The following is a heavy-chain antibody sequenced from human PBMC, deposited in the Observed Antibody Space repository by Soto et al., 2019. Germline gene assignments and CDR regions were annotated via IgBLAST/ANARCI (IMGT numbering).Heavy chain of an antibody. Sequence: GASVKVSCKASGGTFSSYAISWVRQAPGQGLEWMGGIIPIFGTANYAQKFQGRVTITADESTSTAYMELSSLRSEDTAVYYCARCYSGSYHDAFDIWGQGTMVTVSS. D-gene: IGHD1-26*01. CDR2: IIPIFGTA. J-gene: IGHJ3*02. CDR1: GGTFSSYA. CDR3: ARCYSGSYHDAFDI. V-gene: IGHV1-69*13.